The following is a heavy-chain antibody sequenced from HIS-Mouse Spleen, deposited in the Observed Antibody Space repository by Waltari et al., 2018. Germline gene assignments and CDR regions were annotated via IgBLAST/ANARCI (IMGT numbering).Heavy chain of an antibody. CDR2: IYYSGST. CDR3: AARTSGSLYYFDY. J-gene: IGHJ4*02. CDR1: GRSLSSSRYF. Sequence: QLQLQESGPGLVKPSETLSLTCTVPGRSLSSSRYFRGWICQPPGKGLAWIGSIYYSGSTYYNPSLKSRVTISVDTSKNQFSLKLSSVTAADTAVYYCAARTSGSLYYFDYWGQGTLVTVSS. V-gene: IGHV4-39*01. D-gene: IGHD1-26*01.